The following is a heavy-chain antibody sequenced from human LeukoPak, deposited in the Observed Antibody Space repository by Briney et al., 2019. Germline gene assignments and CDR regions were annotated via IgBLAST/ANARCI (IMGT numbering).Heavy chain of an antibody. CDR3: AKDVRMIRAPDYFDY. Sequence: GGSLRLSCAASGYTFSSYAMSWVRQAPGKGLEWVSAISGSGGSTYYADSVKGRFTISRDNSKNTLYLQMNSLRAEDTAVYYCAKDVRMIRAPDYFDYWGQGTLVTVSS. V-gene: IGHV3-23*01. CDR1: GYTFSSYA. D-gene: IGHD2/OR15-2a*01. CDR2: ISGSGGST. J-gene: IGHJ4*02.